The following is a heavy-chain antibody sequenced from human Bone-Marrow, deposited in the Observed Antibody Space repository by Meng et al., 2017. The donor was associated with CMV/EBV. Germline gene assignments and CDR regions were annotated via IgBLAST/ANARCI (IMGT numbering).Heavy chain of an antibody. CDR3: ARDARRYCSGGSCPHNY. V-gene: IGHV1-18*04. Sequence: ASVKVSCKASGYTFTSYYMHWVRQAPGQGLEWMGWISAYNGNTNYAQKLQGRVTMTTDTSTSTAYMELRSLRSDDTAVYYCARDARRYCSGGSCPHNYWGQGTLVTVSS. D-gene: IGHD2-15*01. CDR2: ISAYNGNT. J-gene: IGHJ4*02. CDR1: GYTFTSYY.